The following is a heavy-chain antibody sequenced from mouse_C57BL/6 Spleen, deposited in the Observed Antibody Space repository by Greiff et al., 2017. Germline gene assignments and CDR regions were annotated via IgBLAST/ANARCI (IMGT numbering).Heavy chain of an antibody. CDR2: IHPNSGST. Sequence: QVQLQQSGAELVKPGASVKLSCKASGYTFTSYWMHWVKQRPGQGLEWIGMIHPNSGSTNYNEKFKSKATLTVDQSSSTAYMQLSSLTSEDSAVYYCARPSYDYTAWFAYWGQGTLVTVSA. CDR3: ARPSYDYTAWFAY. D-gene: IGHD2-4*01. CDR1: GYTFTSYW. V-gene: IGHV1-64*01. J-gene: IGHJ3*01.